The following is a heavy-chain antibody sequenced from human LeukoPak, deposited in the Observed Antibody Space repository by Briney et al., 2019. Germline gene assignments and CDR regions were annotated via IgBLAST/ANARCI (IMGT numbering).Heavy chain of an antibody. J-gene: IGHJ4*02. D-gene: IGHD3-10*01. V-gene: IGHV3-11*01. CDR3: VRHSGRAGGQ. Sequence: PGGSLRLSCAASGFNFGGHYMSWLRQAPGKGPEWISYISGNGGDIAYADSVKGRFTISRDNAKNSLHLQMNSLRVEDTAVYHCVRHSGRAGGQWGQGTLIAVSS. CDR1: GFNFGGHY. CDR2: ISGNGGDI.